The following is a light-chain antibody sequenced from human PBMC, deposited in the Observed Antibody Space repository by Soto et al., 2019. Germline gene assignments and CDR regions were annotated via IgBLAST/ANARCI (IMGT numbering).Light chain of an antibody. CDR1: SSDVGNSNL. J-gene: IGLJ2*01. Sequence: QSALTQPASVSGSPGQAITISCTATSSDVGNSNLVSWYQQHPGKAPKLMIYEVSDRPSGVSNRFSGSKSGYMASLTISGLQAEDEADYYCSSYISTSTLVVFGGGTKLTVL. CDR2: EVS. V-gene: IGLV2-14*02. CDR3: SSYISTSTLVV.